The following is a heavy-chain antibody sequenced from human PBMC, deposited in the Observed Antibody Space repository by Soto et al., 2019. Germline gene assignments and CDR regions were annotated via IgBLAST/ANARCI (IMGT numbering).Heavy chain of an antibody. V-gene: IGHV4-39*01. J-gene: IGHJ5*02. Sequence: QLQLQESGPGLVKPSETLSLTCTVSGGSISSSSYYWGWIRQPPGKGLGWIGSIYYSGRTYYNPSLKGRVTLSVDTSKIQFSLKLSSVTAADTAVYYCAVSTVTTLGWFDPWGQGTLVTVSS. CDR3: AVSTVTTLGWFDP. CDR1: GGSISSSSYY. D-gene: IGHD4-17*01. CDR2: IYYSGRT.